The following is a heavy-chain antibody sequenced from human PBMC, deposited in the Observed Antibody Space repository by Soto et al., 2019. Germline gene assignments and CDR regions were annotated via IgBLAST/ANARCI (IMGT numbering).Heavy chain of an antibody. CDR2: TRNKANSYTT. V-gene: IGHV3-72*01. CDR3: ASSLYYDFWSGYPGGMDV. Sequence: PGGSLRLSCAASGFTFSDYYMDWVRQAPGKGLEWVGRTRNKANSYTTEYAASVKGRFTISRDDSKNSLYLQMNSLKTEDTAVYYCASSLYYDFWSGYPGGMDVWGQGTTVTVSS. J-gene: IGHJ6*02. CDR1: GFTFSDYY. D-gene: IGHD3-3*01.